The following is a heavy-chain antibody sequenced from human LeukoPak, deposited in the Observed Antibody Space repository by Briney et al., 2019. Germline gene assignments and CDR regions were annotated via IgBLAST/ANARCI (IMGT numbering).Heavy chain of an antibody. CDR3: ARRTGNGDAFDI. CDR1: GGSFSGYY. V-gene: IGHV4-34*01. J-gene: IGHJ3*02. D-gene: IGHD1-1*01. CDR2: INHSGST. Sequence: SETLSLTCAVYGGSFSGYYWSWIRQPPGKGLEWIGEINHSGSTNYNPSLKSRVTISVDTSKNQFSLKLSSVTAADTAVYYCARRTGNGDAFDIWGQGTMVTVSS.